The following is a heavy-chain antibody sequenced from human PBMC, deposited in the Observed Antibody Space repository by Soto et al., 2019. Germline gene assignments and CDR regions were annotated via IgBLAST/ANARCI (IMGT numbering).Heavy chain of an antibody. J-gene: IGHJ6*02. CDR1: GVTSSSYL. V-gene: IGHV3-74*01. Sequence: LSLSCAASGVTSSSYLMHWVRQAPGKGVVWVSRINSDGSSTSYADSVKGRFTISRENAKNTLYLQMNSLRAEATAVYYCAIEWEQLADYYYYYGMDVWGQGTTVTVSS. D-gene: IGHD6-6*01. CDR3: AIEWEQLADYYYYYGMDV. CDR2: INSDGSST.